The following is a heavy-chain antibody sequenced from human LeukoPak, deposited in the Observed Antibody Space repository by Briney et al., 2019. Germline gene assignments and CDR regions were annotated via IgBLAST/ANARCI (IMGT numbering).Heavy chain of an antibody. J-gene: IGHJ6*04. CDR2: ISSSGSTI. D-gene: IGHD2-15*01. Sequence: RPGGSRRLSCAASGFTFSSYEMNWVRQAPGKGLEWVSYISSSGSTIYYADSVKGRFTISRDNAKNSLYLQMNSLRAEDTAVYYCARESRSYCSGGSCYSAPGDYYYGMDVWGKGTTVTVSS. CDR1: GFTFSSYE. V-gene: IGHV3-48*03. CDR3: ARESRSYCSGGSCYSAPGDYYYGMDV.